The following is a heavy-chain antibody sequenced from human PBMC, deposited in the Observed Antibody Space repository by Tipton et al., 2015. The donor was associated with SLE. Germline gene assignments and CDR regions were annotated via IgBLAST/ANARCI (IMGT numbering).Heavy chain of an antibody. CDR2: ISSGVST. CDR3: ARGFDSSAGYYEGWWFDS. V-gene: IGHV3-53*05. J-gene: IGHJ5*01. D-gene: IGHD3-9*01. CDR1: GFTVSNNY. Sequence: SLRLSCAASGFTVSNNYMNWVRQAPGKGLEWVSSISSGVSTYYIKSVKGRFTISRDNSKNTVYLQMNSLRGDDTAVYYCARGFDSSAGYYEGWWFDSRGQGTLVTVSS.